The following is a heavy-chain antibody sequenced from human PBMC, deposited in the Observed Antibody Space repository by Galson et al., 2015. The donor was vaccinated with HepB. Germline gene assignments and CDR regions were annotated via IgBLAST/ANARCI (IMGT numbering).Heavy chain of an antibody. CDR2: IYWDDDK. CDR1: GFSLSTSGVG. V-gene: IGHV2-5*02. J-gene: IGHJ2*01. CDR3: AHIGRGNSGWDFAH. Sequence: PALVKPTQTLTLTCTFSGFSLSTSGVGVGWIRQPPGKALEWLTVIYWDDDKRYSPSLKSRLTITKDTSKNQVVLTMTNMNPVDTGTYYCAHIGRGNSGWDFAHWGRGILVTV. D-gene: IGHD3-10*01.